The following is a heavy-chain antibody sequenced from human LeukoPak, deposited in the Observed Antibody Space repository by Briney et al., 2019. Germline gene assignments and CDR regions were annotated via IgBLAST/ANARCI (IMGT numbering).Heavy chain of an antibody. Sequence: GGSLRLSCAASGFTFSSYSMNWVRQAPGKGLEWVSSISSSSSYIYYADSVKGRFTISRDNAKNSLYLQMNSLRAEDTAVYYCARASYCGGDCYSDFDSWGQGTLVTVSS. CDR1: GFTFSSYS. CDR2: ISSSSSYI. CDR3: ARASYCGGDCYSDFDS. D-gene: IGHD2-21*02. J-gene: IGHJ4*02. V-gene: IGHV3-21*04.